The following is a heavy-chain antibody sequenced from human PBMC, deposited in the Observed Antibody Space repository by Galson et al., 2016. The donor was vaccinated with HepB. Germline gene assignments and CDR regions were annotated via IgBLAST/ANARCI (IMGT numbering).Heavy chain of an antibody. V-gene: IGHV3-53*01. Sequence: SLRLSCAASGLSVNSNYMNWVRQAPGEGLEWVSVIYRGGTTYYADTVKGRFTISRDDSNNTLYLQMNSLSVDDTAMYYCASMYCTNGVCYQKGGYFHHWGQGTLVTVSS. CDR2: IYRGGTT. CDR3: ASMYCTNGVCYQKGGYFHH. CDR1: GLSVNSNY. D-gene: IGHD2-8*01. J-gene: IGHJ1*01.